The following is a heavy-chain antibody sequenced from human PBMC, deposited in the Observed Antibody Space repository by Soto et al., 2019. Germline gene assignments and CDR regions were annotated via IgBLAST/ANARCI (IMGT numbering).Heavy chain of an antibody. Sequence: SETLSLTCTVSGGSISSYYWSWIRQPPGKGLEWIGYIYYSGSTNYNPSLKSRVTISVDTSKNQFSLKLSSVTAADTAVYYCAKGANIAAAGDFDYWGQGTLVTVSS. J-gene: IGHJ4*02. CDR3: AKGANIAAAGDFDY. CDR1: GGSISSYY. V-gene: IGHV4-59*01. D-gene: IGHD6-13*01. CDR2: IYYSGST.